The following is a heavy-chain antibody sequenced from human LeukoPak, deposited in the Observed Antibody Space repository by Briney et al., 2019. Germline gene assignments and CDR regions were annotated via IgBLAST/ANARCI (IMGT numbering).Heavy chain of an antibody. CDR2: IYSRGGT. J-gene: IGHJ6*03. D-gene: IGHD2/OR15-2a*01. Sequence: PSETLSLTCTVSGGSVNSYYWSWIRQPPGKGLEWIGYIYSRGGTNYDPSLKSRVTISVDTSKNQFSLKLSSVTAADTAVYYCARLYPGYYYYMDVWDKGTTVTVSS. CDR1: GGSVNSYY. V-gene: IGHV4-4*09. CDR3: ARLYPGYYYYMDV.